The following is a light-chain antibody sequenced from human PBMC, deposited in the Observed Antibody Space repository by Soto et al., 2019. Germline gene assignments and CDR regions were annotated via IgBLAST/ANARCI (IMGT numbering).Light chain of an antibody. Sequence: EIVMTQSPATLSVSPGERGTLSCRASQSVGSNLAWYQQKPGQAPRLLIYGASTRATGIPARFTASGSGTEFTLTISSLQSEDVAVFYCQQYDNWPRTFGQGTKLEIK. CDR2: GAS. CDR1: QSVGSN. J-gene: IGKJ2*01. V-gene: IGKV3-15*01. CDR3: QQYDNWPRT.